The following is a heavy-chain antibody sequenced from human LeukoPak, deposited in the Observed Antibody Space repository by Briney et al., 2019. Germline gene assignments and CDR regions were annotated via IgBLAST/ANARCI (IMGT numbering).Heavy chain of an antibody. V-gene: IGHV3-64*01. CDR2: ISNNGGST. D-gene: IGHD2-8*02. J-gene: IGHJ4*02. CDR1: GFTFSSYS. Sequence: GGSLRLSCAASGFTFSSYSMNWVRQAPGKGLEYVAAISNNGGSTYYVNSVKGRFTISRDNAKNSLYLQMNNLRAEDTAVYYCVRDHLWSFDYWGQGNLVTVSS. CDR3: VRDHLWSFDY.